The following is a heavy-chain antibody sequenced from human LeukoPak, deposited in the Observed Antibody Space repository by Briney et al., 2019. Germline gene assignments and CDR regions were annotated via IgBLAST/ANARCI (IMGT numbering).Heavy chain of an antibody. J-gene: IGHJ5*02. CDR1: GFTFRTYG. V-gene: IGHV3-33*01. Sequence: PGGSLRLSCAASGFTFRTYGMHWVRQAPGKGLEWVAVIWYDGSNKNYADSVKGRFTVSRDNSKNTLYLQMNSLRAEDTAMYYCAREGFYDILTGHQGDWFDPWGQGTLVTVSS. CDR2: IWYDGSNK. D-gene: IGHD3-9*01. CDR3: AREGFYDILTGHQGDWFDP.